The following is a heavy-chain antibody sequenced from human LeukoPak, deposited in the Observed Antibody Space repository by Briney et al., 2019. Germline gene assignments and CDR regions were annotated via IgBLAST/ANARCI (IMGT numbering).Heavy chain of an antibody. CDR2: IYYIGSA. J-gene: IGHJ5*02. D-gene: IGHD3-9*01. Sequence: GSLRLSCAASGFTVSSNYMSWVRQAPGEGLEWIGRIYYIGSAYYNPSLKSRVTISVDTSKNQSPLKLSSVTAADPAAYYCAGRKYDILTDLDPWGQGTLVTVSS. V-gene: IGHV4-39*06. CDR3: AGRKYDILTDLDP. CDR1: GFTVSSNY.